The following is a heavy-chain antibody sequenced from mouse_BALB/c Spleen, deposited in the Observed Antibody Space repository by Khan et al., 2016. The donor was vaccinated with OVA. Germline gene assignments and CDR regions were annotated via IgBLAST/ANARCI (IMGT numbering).Heavy chain of an antibody. J-gene: IGHJ3*01. CDR1: GYTFTSYY. D-gene: IGHD2-2*01. CDR3: TRSGYGSFAY. CDR2: INPNNGGT. Sequence: QVQLQQPGAELVKPGASVKLSCKASGYTFTSYYMYWVKQRPGQGLEWIGEINPNNGGTNFNEKFKSKATLTVEQSSSTAYMQLNNLTSEDSAVYYCTRSGYGSFAYWGQGTLVTVSA. V-gene: IGHV1S81*02.